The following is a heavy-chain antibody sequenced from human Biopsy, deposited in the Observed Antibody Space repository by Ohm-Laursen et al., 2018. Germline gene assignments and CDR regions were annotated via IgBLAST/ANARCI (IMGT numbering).Heavy chain of an antibody. Sequence: PGTLSLTCSVSGGSMTGYAWSWIRLAPGQGLEGIGYIYYSGGTKYNPSLASRVTFSVDMSKSQFSLKLYSVTAADTAVYYCARVEAGTYDALDIWGQGTLVAVSA. D-gene: IGHD1-26*01. CDR3: ARVEAGTYDALDI. V-gene: IGHV4-59*01. J-gene: IGHJ3*02. CDR2: IYYSGGT. CDR1: GGSMTGYA.